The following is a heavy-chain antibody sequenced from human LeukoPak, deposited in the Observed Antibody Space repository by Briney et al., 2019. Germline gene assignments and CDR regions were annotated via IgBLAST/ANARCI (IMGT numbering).Heavy chain of an antibody. CDR2: IYYSGST. V-gene: IGHV4-31*03. CDR3: ARVPSSMVRGVIDY. CDR1: GGSISSGGYY. Sequence: SETLSLTCTVSGGSISSGGYYWRWIRQHPGKGLEWIGYIYYSGSTYYNPSLKSRVTISVDTSKNQFSLKLSSVTAADTAVYYCARVPSSMVRGVIDYWGQGTLVTVSS. J-gene: IGHJ4*02. D-gene: IGHD3-10*01.